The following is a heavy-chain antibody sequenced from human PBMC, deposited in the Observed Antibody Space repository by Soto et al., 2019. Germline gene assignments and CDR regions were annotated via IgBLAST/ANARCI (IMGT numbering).Heavy chain of an antibody. CDR3: ARVYYDFWSGQQTYYLDY. CDR1: GGSISSYY. CDR2: IYYSGST. D-gene: IGHD3-3*01. J-gene: IGHJ4*02. Sequence: PSETLSLTCTVSGGSISSYYWSWIRQPPGKGLEWIGYIYYSGSTNYNPSLKSRVTISVDTSKNQFSLKLSSVTAADTAVYYCARVYYDFWSGQQTYYLDYWGQGTLVTVSS. V-gene: IGHV4-59*01.